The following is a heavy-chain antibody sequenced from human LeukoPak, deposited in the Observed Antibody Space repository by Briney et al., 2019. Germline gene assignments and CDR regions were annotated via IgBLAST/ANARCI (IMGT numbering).Heavy chain of an antibody. J-gene: IGHJ4*02. CDR3: ASEYSSGWYGRYFDY. D-gene: IGHD6-19*01. CDR2: ISSSSYTI. Sequence: PGGSLRLSCAASGVTFSSYSMNWVRQAPGKGLEWVSYISSSSYTIYYADSVKGRFTISRDNAKNSLYLQMNSLRAEDTAVYYCASEYSSGWYGRYFDYWGQGTLVTVSS. V-gene: IGHV3-48*01. CDR1: GVTFSSYS.